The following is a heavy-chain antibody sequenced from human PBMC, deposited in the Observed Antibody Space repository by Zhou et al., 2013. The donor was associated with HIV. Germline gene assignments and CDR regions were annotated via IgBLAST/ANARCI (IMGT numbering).Heavy chain of an antibody. V-gene: IGHV1-2*02. D-gene: IGHD3-3*02. Sequence: VQLIQSGAEVKRPGASVKVSCTTSGYTFTNYYTHWVRQAPGQRLEWMGWINPKNGDTNYAQTFKGRITMTRDTSINTAYMVLTSLKSNDTALYFCARDWQFHVIFDDYYIDVWGEGTTVIVSS. CDR2: INPKNGDT. J-gene: IGHJ6*03. CDR1: GYTFTNYY. CDR3: ARDWQFHVIFDDYYIDV.